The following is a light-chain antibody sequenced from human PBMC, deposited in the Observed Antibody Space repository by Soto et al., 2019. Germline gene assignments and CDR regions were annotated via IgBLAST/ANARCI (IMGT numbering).Light chain of an antibody. CDR3: NSYVGGNNYV. Sequence: QSALTQPPSASGSPGQSVTISCIGTASDIGRYNYVSWYQHHPGKAPKLIIYEVTKRPSGVPDRFSGSKSGNTASLTVSGLQADDEADYYCNSYVGGNNYVFGTGTKLTVL. V-gene: IGLV2-8*01. CDR1: ASDIGRYNY. J-gene: IGLJ1*01. CDR2: EVT.